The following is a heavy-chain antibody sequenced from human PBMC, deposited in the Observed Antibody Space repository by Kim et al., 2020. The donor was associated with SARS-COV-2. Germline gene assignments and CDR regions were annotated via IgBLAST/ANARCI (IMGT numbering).Heavy chain of an antibody. CDR1: GFTFSDYA. V-gene: IGHV3-23*01. Sequence: GGSLRLSCAASGFTFSDYALSWVRQAPGKGLEWVSGISGSGGTTYFADSVKGRFTISRDNAKNTVYLQINSLRAEDTAIYYCAKVADSSGYYPFDYWGQG. CDR3: AKVADSSGYYPFDY. CDR2: ISGSGGTT. D-gene: IGHD3-22*01. J-gene: IGHJ4*02.